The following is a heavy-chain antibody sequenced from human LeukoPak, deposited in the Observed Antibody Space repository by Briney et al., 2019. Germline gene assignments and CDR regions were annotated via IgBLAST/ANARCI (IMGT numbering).Heavy chain of an antibody. D-gene: IGHD4-17*01. V-gene: IGHV1-69*04. CDR3: ATQVYGDWGVDY. J-gene: IGHJ4*02. CDR2: IIPILGIA. Sequence: GASVKVSCKASGGTFSNYAISWVRQAPGQGLEWMGRIIPILGIANYAQKFQGRVTITADKSTSTACMELSSLRSEDTAVYYCATQVYGDWGVDYWGQGTLVTVSS. CDR1: GGTFSNYA.